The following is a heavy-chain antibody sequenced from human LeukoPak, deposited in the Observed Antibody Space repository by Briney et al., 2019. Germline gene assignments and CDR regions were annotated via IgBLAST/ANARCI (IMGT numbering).Heavy chain of an antibody. Sequence: GGSLRLSCAASGFIFSTYPMSWVRQAPGKGLEWVSSISSSSSYIYYADSVKGRFTISRDNAKNSLYLQMNSLRAEDTAVYYCASLGNFDYWGQGTLVTVSS. J-gene: IGHJ4*02. CDR2: ISSSSSYI. V-gene: IGHV3-21*01. CDR1: GFIFSTYP. CDR3: ASLGNFDY.